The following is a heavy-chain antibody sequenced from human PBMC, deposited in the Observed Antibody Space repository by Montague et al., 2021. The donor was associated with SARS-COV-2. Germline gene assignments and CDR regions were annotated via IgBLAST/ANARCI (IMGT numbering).Heavy chain of an antibody. CDR1: GGSISSYY. V-gene: IGHV4-34*01. Sequence: SETLSFTCTVSGGSISSYYWSWIRQPPGKGLEWIGEINHSGSTNYNPSLKSRVTISVDTSKNQFSLKLSSVTAADTAVYYCARAYGDYILLFYYYGMDVWGQGTTVTVSS. CDR2: INHSGST. CDR3: ARAYGDYILLFYYYGMDV. D-gene: IGHD4-17*01. J-gene: IGHJ6*02.